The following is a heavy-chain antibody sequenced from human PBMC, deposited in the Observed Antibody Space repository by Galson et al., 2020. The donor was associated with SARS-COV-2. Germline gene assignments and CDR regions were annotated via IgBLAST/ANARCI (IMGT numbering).Heavy chain of an antibody. J-gene: IGHJ6*02. D-gene: IGHD3-10*01. Sequence: SVKVSCKASGGTFSSYAISWVRQAPGQGLEWMGGIIPIFGTANYAQKFQGRVTITADESTSTAYMELSSLRSEDTAVYYCARDESFAPDYYYGTDYYYYGMDVWGQGTTVTVSS. V-gene: IGHV1-69*13. CDR1: GGTFSSYA. CDR3: ARDESFAPDYYYGTDYYYYGMDV. CDR2: IIPIFGTA.